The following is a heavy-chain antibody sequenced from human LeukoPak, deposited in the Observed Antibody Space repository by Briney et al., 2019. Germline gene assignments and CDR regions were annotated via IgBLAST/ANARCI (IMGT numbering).Heavy chain of an antibody. Sequence: TGGSLRLSYAASGFTFSSYAMHWVRQAPGKGLEWVAVISYDGSNKYYADSVKGRFTISRDNSKNTLYLQMNSLRAEDTALYYCAKDSRGLWFGELPSFDYWGQGTLVTVSS. CDR3: AKDSRGLWFGELPSFDY. D-gene: IGHD3-10*01. V-gene: IGHV3-30-3*01. CDR1: GFTFSSYA. J-gene: IGHJ4*02. CDR2: ISYDGSNK.